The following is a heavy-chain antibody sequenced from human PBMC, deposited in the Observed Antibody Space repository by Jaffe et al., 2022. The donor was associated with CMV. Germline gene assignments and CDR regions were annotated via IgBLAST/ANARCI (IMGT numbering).Heavy chain of an antibody. CDR3: ARVVVDNNHLWLDP. CDR2: TFYSGSI. CDR1: GDSISSYF. J-gene: IGHJ5*02. V-gene: IGHV4-59*12. Sequence: QVRLQESGPGLVKSSETLSLICTVSGDSISSYFWSWIRQPPGKGLEWIGYTFYSGSINYNPSLNSRVTISVDTSKNQVSLRLNSVTAADTAIYYCARVVVDNNHLWLDPWGQGTLVTVSS. D-gene: IGHD1-20*01.